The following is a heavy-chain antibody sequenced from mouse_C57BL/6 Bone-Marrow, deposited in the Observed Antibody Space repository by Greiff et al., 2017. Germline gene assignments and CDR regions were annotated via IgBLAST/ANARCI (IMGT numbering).Heavy chain of an antibody. CDR3: ARRGNWDDY. Sequence: EVQRVESGGDLVKPGGSLKLSCAASGFTFSSYGMSWVRQTPDKRLEWVATISSGGSYTYYPDSVKGRFTISRDNAKNTLYLQRSSRKSEDTAMYYCARRGNWDDYWGQGTTLTVSS. J-gene: IGHJ2*01. V-gene: IGHV5-6*01. CDR2: ISSGGSYT. D-gene: IGHD4-1*01. CDR1: GFTFSSYG.